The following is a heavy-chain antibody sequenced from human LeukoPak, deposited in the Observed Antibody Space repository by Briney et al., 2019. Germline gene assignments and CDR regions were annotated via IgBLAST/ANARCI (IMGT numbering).Heavy chain of an antibody. CDR1: GFTFTSYW. Sequence: GPLRLSCAASGFTFTSYWMHWVRQPPGQGLEWVGEMCLCWRTILSPSLNGRVTLPLKRSLNRLSLNLTSVTAGDTAIYYCSRESGALIPFGYWGQGTLVIVPA. CDR3: SRESGALIPFGY. J-gene: IGHJ4*02. V-gene: IGHV4-4*02. D-gene: IGHD1-26*01. CDR2: MCLCWRT.